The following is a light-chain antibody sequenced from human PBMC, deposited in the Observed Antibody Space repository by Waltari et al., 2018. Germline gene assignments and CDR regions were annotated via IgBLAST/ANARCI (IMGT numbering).Light chain of an antibody. CDR1: SSDVGDYNY. CDR3: SSYTSHDTLRWV. V-gene: IGLV2-14*03. Sequence: QSALTQPASVSGSPGQSITISCTGTSSDVGDYNYVSWYQQYPGKAPKLMIFEVTNRPSGGSDRFSGSKSGNTASLSISGLQADDEAVYYCSSYTSHDTLRWVFGGGTKLTVL. J-gene: IGLJ3*02. CDR2: EVT.